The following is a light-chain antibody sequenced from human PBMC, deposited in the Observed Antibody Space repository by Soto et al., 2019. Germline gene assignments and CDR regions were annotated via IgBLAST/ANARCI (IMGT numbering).Light chain of an antibody. V-gene: IGKV1-5*01. CDR3: QQLRMYPST. Sequence: DIKMTQSPATLSATVGDRVTITCRVSQSISSWLAWYQQKPGKAPKLLIYDASSLESGVPSRFSGSGSGTEFTLTISSLQPEDFATYYCQQLRMYPSTFGGGTKVDI. CDR1: QSISSW. CDR2: DAS. J-gene: IGKJ4*01.